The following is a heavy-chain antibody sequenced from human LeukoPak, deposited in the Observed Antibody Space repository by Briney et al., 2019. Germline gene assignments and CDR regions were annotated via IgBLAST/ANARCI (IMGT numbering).Heavy chain of an antibody. D-gene: IGHD2-15*01. CDR3: ARDYCSGGSCYLYYFDY. CDR1: GFTFSSYW. V-gene: IGHV3-7*01. CDR2: IKQDGSEK. Sequence: GGSLRLSCAASGFTFSSYWMSWVRQAPGKGLEWVANIKQDGSEKYYVDSVKGRFTISRDNAKNPLYLQMNSLRAEDTAVYYCARDYCSGGSCYLYYFDYWGQGTLVTVSS. J-gene: IGHJ4*02.